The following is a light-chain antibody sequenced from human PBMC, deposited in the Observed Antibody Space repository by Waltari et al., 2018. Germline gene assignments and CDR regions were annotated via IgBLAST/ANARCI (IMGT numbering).Light chain of an antibody. CDR3: QQRNGYPIT. CDR2: TAS. V-gene: IGKV1-9*01. J-gene: IGKJ5*01. Sequence: DIQLTQSPSFLSASVGDRVTITCRSSQGISNHLAWYQQKGAKAPKLLIHTASTLEGGGPSRFSGSGSGTEFALTISSLQPEDFATYYCQQRNGYPITFGQGTRLEIK. CDR1: QGISNH.